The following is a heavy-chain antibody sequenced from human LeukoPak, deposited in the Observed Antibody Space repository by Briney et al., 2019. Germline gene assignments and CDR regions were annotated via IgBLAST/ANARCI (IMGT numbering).Heavy chain of an antibody. D-gene: IGHD6-6*01. CDR1: GGSISSYY. CDR3: ARHWGSIAARQADY. Sequence: PSETLSLTCTVSGGSISSYYWSWIRQPPGKGLEWIGYIYYSGSTYYNPSLKSRVTISVDTSKNQFSLKLSSVTAADTAVYYCARHWGSIAARQADYWGQGTLVTVSS. J-gene: IGHJ4*02. CDR2: IYYSGST. V-gene: IGHV4-59*04.